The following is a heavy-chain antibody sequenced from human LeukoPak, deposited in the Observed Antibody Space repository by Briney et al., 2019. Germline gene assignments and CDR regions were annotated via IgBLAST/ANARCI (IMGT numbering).Heavy chain of an antibody. V-gene: IGHV4-30-4*08. D-gene: IGHD3-3*01. CDR2: IYYSGST. CDR1: GGSLSSGDYY. J-gene: IGHJ5*02. Sequence: SQTLSLTCTVSGGSLSSGDYYWSWIRQPPGKGLEWIGYIYYSGSTYYNPSLKCRVTISVDTSKNQFSLKLSSVTAADTAVYYCARLRFLQWLPFDPWGQGTLVTVSS. CDR3: ARLRFLQWLPFDP.